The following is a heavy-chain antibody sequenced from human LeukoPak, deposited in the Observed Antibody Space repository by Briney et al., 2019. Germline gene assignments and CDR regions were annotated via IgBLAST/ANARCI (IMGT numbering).Heavy chain of an antibody. D-gene: IGHD3-22*01. Sequence: GGSLRLSCAASGFTVSSNYMSWVRQAPGKGLEWVSVIYSGGSTYYADSVKGRFTISRDNSKNTLYLQMNSLRAEDTAVYYCARPNYYDSRAFYFDYWGQGTLVTVSS. CDR1: GFTVSSNY. CDR2: IYSGGST. CDR3: ARPNYYDSRAFYFDY. V-gene: IGHV3-66*01. J-gene: IGHJ4*02.